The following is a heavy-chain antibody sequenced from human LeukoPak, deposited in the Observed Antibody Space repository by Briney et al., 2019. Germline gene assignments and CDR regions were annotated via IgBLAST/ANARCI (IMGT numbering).Heavy chain of an antibody. J-gene: IGHJ4*02. V-gene: IGHV3-30-3*01. CDR2: ISYDGSNK. CDR3: AKEMGRLFDY. D-gene: IGHD1-26*01. CDR1: GFTFSSYA. Sequence: PGGSLRLSCAASGFTFSSYAMHWVRQAPGKGLEWVAVISYDGSNKYYADSVKGRFTISRDNSKNTLYLQMNSLRAEDTAVYYCAKEMGRLFDYWGQGTLVTVSS.